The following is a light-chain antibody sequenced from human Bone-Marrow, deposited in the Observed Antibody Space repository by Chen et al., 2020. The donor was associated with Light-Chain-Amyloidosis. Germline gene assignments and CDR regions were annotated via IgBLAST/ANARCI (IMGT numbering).Light chain of an antibody. V-gene: IGLV3-25*03. Sequence: YEPTQPPSVSVSPGQTARLSCSGDGLPKQYAYWYQQKPGQAPVLVIYNDSERPSGIPERFSGSSSGTTVTLTISGVQAEDEADYYCQSADTTDTLYVLFGGGNKLTVL. CDR1: GLPKQY. CDR3: QSADTTDTLYVL. J-gene: IGLJ2*01. CDR2: NDS.